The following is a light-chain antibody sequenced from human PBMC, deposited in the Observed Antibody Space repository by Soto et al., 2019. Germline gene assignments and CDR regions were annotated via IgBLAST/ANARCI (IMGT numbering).Light chain of an antibody. CDR2: GAS. CDR3: QQYNNWPIT. J-gene: IGKJ5*01. CDR1: QLFSSN. V-gene: IGKV3-15*01. Sequence: EIVMTQSPATLSVSPGERATLSCRASQLFSSNLAWYQHKPGQAPRLLIYGASTRATGLPARFSGSGSGTEFTLTISSLQSEDFAVYYCQQYNNWPITFGQGTRLEIK.